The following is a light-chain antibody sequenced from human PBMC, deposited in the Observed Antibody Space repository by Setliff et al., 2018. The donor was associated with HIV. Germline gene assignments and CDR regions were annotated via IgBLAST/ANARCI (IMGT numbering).Light chain of an antibody. CDR2: DVS. CDR3: SSYTSSTPLYV. CDR1: SSDVGGYNY. J-gene: IGLJ1*01. Sequence: ALTQPASVSGSPGQSITISCTGTSSDVGGYNYVSWYQQHPGKAPKLMISDVSNRPSGVSNRFSGSKSGNTASLTISGLQAEDEADYYCSSYTSSTPLYVFGTGTKVTVL. V-gene: IGLV2-14*03.